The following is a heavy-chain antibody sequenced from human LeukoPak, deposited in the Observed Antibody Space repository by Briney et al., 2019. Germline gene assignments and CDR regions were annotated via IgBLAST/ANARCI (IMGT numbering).Heavy chain of an antibody. Sequence: GGSPRLSCSASGFTFNTVWMTWVRQAPGKGLEWVGRIKSKTDGERSDYAAAVKGRFIISRDDSEDTLYLQMNSLKTDDTAVYYCTTVHGAGPVNFDYWGQGSLVTVSS. CDR1: GFTFNTVW. V-gene: IGHV3-15*01. J-gene: IGHJ4*02. D-gene: IGHD3-16*01. CDR2: IKSKTDGERS. CDR3: TTVHGAGPVNFDY.